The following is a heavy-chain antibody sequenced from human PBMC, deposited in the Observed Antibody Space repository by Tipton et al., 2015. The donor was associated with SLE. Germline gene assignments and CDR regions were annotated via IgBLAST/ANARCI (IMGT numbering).Heavy chain of an antibody. V-gene: IGHV4-34*01. D-gene: IGHD2-15*01. J-gene: IGHJ3*01. Sequence: TLSLTCAVYGGSTSDTNWSWIRQPPGKGLEWIGEIHHIGGTKYNPSLKSRVTISIDTSKNQFSLKLISVTAADTAVYYCARHFGWSFDVWGQGTMVTVSS. CDR3: ARHFGWSFDV. CDR1: GGSTSDTN. CDR2: IHHIGGT.